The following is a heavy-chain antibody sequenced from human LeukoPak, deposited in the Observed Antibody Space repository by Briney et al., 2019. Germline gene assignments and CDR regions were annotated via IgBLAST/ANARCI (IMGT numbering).Heavy chain of an antibody. CDR1: GFTFSSFW. D-gene: IGHD3-3*01. J-gene: IGHJ1*01. Sequence: SGGSLRLSCAASGFTFSSFWMTWVRQASGKGLEWVATIKEDGSEKYYVDSVKGRFTISRDNAKNSMFLQMNSLRVDDTAVYYCARDGGPAPPHWGQGTLVTVSS. CDR2: IKEDGSEK. V-gene: IGHV3-7*01. CDR3: ARDGGPAPPH.